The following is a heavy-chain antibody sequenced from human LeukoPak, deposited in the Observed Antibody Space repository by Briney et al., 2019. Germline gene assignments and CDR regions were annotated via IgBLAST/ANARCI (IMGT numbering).Heavy chain of an antibody. J-gene: IGHJ4*02. Sequence: ASVKVSCKASGYTFTSYAMHWVRQAPGQRLEWMGWINAGNGNTKYSQKFQGRVTITRDTSASTAYMELSSLRSEDTAVYYCARCPMVRGVIICPLDYWGQGTLVTVSS. V-gene: IGHV1-3*01. D-gene: IGHD3-10*01. CDR1: GYTFTSYA. CDR2: INAGNGNT. CDR3: ARCPMVRGVIICPLDY.